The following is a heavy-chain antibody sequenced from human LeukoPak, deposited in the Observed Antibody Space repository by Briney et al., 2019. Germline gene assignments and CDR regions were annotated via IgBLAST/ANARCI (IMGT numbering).Heavy chain of an antibody. CDR2: ISGSGGRV. J-gene: IGHJ4*02. CDR1: GFTFSSYA. CDR3: ATSKYSGSY. Sequence: GGSLRLSCAASGFTFSSYAMSWVRQAPGKGLEWVSAISGSGGRVYYGASVKGRFTISRDNSKNTLNLQMNSLRAEDTAVYYCATSKYSGSYWGQGTLVTVSS. V-gene: IGHV3-23*02. D-gene: IGHD1-26*01.